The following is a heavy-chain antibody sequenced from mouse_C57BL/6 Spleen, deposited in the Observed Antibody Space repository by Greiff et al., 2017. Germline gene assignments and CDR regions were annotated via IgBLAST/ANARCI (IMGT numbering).Heavy chain of an antibody. D-gene: IGHD2-4*01. Sequence: EVKLMEPGEGLVKPGGSLKLSCAASGFTFSSYAMSWVRQTPEKRLEWVAYISSGGDYIYSADTVKGRFTISRANARNTLYLQMSSLKSEDTAMYYCTGYDYDKFGFAYWGQGTLVTVSA. CDR1: GFTFSSYA. J-gene: IGHJ3*01. CDR2: ISSGGDYI. V-gene: IGHV5-9-1*02. CDR3: TGYDYDKFGFAY.